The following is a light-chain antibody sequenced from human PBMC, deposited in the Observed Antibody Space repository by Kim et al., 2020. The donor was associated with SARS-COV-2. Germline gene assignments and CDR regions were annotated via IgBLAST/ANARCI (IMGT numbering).Light chain of an antibody. CDR3: QQHHYWRD. CDR2: GAS. Sequence: SVSPGERATLSSRATQSIRSNLFWYQQKPGQAPGVHIYGASTRAAGIPARFSGSGSGTEFTLTISSLQSDDFATYYCQQHHYWRDFGQGTRLEIK. V-gene: IGKV3-15*01. J-gene: IGKJ5*01. CDR1: QSIRSN.